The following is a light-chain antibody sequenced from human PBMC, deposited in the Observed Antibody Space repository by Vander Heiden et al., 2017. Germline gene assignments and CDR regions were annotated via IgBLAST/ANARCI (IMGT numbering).Light chain of an antibody. J-gene: IGLJ1*01. CDR2: SSN. CDR3: AAWDDSLNGYV. CDR1: SSNIGSNP. V-gene: IGLV1-44*01. Sequence: QSVLTQPPSASGTPGQRVTTSCSGSSSNIGSNPVNWFQQLPGTAPKLLIYSSNQRPSGVPDRFSTSKSGTSASLAISGLQSEDEADYYCAAWDDSLNGYVFGTGTKVTVL.